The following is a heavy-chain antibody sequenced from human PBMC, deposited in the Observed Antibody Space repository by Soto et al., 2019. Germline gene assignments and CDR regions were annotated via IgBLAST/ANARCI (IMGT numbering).Heavy chain of an antibody. CDR2: IYYSGST. D-gene: IGHD3-22*01. V-gene: IGHV4-31*03. Sequence: LSLTCTVSGGSISSGGYYWSWIRQHPGKGLEWIGYIYYSGSTYYNPSLKSRVTISVDTSKNQFSLKLSSVTAADTAVYYCATLYSSGYYFGSFDYWGQGTLVTVSS. CDR3: ATLYSSGYYFGSFDY. J-gene: IGHJ4*02. CDR1: GGSISSGGYY.